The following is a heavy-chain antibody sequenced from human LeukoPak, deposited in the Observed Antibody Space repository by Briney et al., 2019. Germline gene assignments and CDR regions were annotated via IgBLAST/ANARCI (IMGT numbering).Heavy chain of an antibody. CDR1: GGSISRYY. CDR3: ARRGGHGGSFDY. D-gene: IGHD4-23*01. Sequence: PSETLSLTCTVSGGSISRYYWSWIRQPPGKGLEWIGYINYSGSTNYNPSLKSRVTISVDTSKNQFSLKLSSVTAADTAVYYCARRGGHGGSFDYWGQGTLVTVSS. J-gene: IGHJ4*02. V-gene: IGHV4-59*08. CDR2: INYSGST.